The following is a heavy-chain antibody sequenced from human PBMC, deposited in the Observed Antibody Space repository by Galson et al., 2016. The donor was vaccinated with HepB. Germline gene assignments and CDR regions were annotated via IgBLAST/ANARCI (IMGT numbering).Heavy chain of an antibody. Sequence: SLRLSCAASGFTFSGSAIHWVRQASGKGLEWVGRIRTKANSYATTYAASVKGRFTISRDDSRNTAYLQMNSLKTEDTAVYYCTRLGGGYCSNDVCYTDYYYYYGLDVWGQGTTVTVSS. CDR1: GFTFSGSA. CDR2: IRTKANSYAT. D-gene: IGHD2-8*01. V-gene: IGHV3-73*01. CDR3: TRLGGGYCSNDVCYTDYYYYYGLDV. J-gene: IGHJ6*02.